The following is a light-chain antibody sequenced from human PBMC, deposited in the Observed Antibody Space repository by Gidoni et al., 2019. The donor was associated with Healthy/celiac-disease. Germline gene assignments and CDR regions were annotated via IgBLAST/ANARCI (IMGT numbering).Light chain of an antibody. CDR2: DAS. V-gene: IGKV3-11*01. CDR3: QQRSFT. CDR1: QSVSSY. Sequence: EIVLTQSPATLSLSPGERATLSCRASQSVSSYLAWYQQKPGQAPRLLIYDASNRATGIPARFSGSGSGTDFTLTISSLEPEDFAVYYCQQRSFTFXPXTKVDIK. J-gene: IGKJ3*01.